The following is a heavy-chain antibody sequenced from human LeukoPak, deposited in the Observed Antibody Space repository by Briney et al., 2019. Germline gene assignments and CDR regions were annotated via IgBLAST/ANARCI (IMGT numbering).Heavy chain of an antibody. CDR1: GGSISSGGYS. Sequence: SQTLSLTCAVSGGSISSGGYSWSWIRQPPGKGLEWIGYIYHSGSTCYNPSLKSRVTISVDRSKNQFSLKLSSVTAADTAVYYCARRQYSGYVDYWGQGTLVTVSS. CDR2: IYHSGST. J-gene: IGHJ4*02. V-gene: IGHV4-30-2*01. D-gene: IGHD5-12*01. CDR3: ARRQYSGYVDY.